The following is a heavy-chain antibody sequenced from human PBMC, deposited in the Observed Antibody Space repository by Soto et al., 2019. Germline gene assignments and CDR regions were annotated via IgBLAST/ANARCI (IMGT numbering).Heavy chain of an antibody. Sequence: QVQLVESGGGVVQPGRSLRLSCAASGFTFSSYAMHWVRQAPGKGLEWVAVISYDGSNKYYADSVKGRFTISRDNSKNTLYLQMNSLRAEDTAVYYCARESEVYDFWSGSYYYYGMDVWGQGTTVTVSS. CDR1: GFTFSSYA. V-gene: IGHV3-30-3*01. D-gene: IGHD3-3*01. CDR3: ARESEVYDFWSGSYYYYGMDV. J-gene: IGHJ6*02. CDR2: ISYDGSNK.